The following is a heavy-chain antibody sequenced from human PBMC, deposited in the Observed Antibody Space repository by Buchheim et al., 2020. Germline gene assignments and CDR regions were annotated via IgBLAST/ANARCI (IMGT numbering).Heavy chain of an antibody. CDR2: VNPSGGGT. V-gene: IGHV1-46*01. Sequence: QVQLVQSGAEVKKPGASVKVSCKASGYTFSNYYIHWVRQAPGQGLEWMGIVNPSGGGTSYPQKFQGRVTMTRDTSPSPVYMELSSLRSEDTAVYYCARGGGDIVVVPASIHVHYLDVWGKGTT. CDR3: ARGGGDIVVVPASIHVHYLDV. D-gene: IGHD2-2*02. J-gene: IGHJ6*03. CDR1: GYTFSNYY.